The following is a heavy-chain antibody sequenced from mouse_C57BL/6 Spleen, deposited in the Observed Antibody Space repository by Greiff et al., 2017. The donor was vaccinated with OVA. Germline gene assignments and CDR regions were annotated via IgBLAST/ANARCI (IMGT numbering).Heavy chain of an antibody. CDR2: IWSDGST. Sequence: VHLVESGPGLVAPSQSLSITCTVSGFSLTSYGVHWFRQPPGKGLEWLVVIWSDGSTTYNSALKSRLSISKDNSKSQVFLKMNSLQTDDTAMYYGATNYYGSSPYYYAMDYWGQGTSVTVSS. CDR3: ATNYYGSSPYYYAMDY. D-gene: IGHD1-1*01. CDR1: GFSLTSYG. J-gene: IGHJ4*01. V-gene: IGHV2-6*03.